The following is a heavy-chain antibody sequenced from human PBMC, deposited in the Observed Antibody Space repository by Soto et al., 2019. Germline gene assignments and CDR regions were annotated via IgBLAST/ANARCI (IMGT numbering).Heavy chain of an antibody. V-gene: IGHV1-69*04. CDR2: IIPILGIA. CDR1: GGTFSSYT. CDR3: AKDWQYFQH. J-gene: IGHJ1*01. Sequence: SCKASGGTFSSYTISWVRQAPGQGLEWMGRIIPILGIANYAQKFQGRFTISRDNSKNTLYLQMNSLRAEDTAVYYCAKDWQYFQHWGQGTLVTVSS.